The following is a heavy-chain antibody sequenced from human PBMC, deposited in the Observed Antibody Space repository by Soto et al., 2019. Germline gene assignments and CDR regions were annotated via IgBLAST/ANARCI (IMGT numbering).Heavy chain of an antibody. D-gene: IGHD3-10*01. V-gene: IGHV1-46*01. J-gene: IGHJ6*01. CDR3: ARPLPQGQVRSVSPPAAFGMWG. CDR1: GSTFISSS. CDR2: LNPSGGNT. Sequence: QVQLVQSGAEVKKPGASLKVACKASGSTFISSSLHWARQAPGHGLEWMGLLNPSGGNTRYAQKFQGRISMSRDTSTSTVYLEFSSRSSADTVVYYCARPLPQGQVRSVSPPAAFGMWGGGQGTTVKVSS.